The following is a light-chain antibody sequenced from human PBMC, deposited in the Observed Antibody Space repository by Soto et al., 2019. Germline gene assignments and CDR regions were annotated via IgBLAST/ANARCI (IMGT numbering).Light chain of an antibody. CDR3: QQLNSYPLT. J-gene: IGKJ4*01. Sequence: DIQLTQSPSFLSASGGDRVTITCRASQGISSYLAWYDQKPGKAPKLLIYTASTLQSAVPSRFSGSGSGTEFTLTISSLQPEDFATYYCQQLNSYPLTFGGGTKVEIK. V-gene: IGKV1-9*01. CDR1: QGISSY. CDR2: TAS.